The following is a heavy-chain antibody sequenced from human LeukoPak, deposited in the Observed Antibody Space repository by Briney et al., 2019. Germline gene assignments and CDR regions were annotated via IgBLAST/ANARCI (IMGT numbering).Heavy chain of an antibody. D-gene: IGHD2-21*01. CDR2: IGNTET. CDR1: GFTFNTNA. Sequence: SGGSLRLSCATSGFTFNTNAMSWVRQAPGKGLEWVSTIGNTETFYADSVTGRFTISRDNSKNTVYLHMNSLRVEDTAVYYCAKDWIQFNRVFDCFDSCGQGTLVTVSS. CDR3: AKDWIQFNRVFDCFDS. J-gene: IGHJ4*02. V-gene: IGHV3-23*01.